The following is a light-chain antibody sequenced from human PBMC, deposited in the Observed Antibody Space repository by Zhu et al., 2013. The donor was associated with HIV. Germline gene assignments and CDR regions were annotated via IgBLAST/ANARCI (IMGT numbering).Light chain of an antibody. J-gene: IGKJ1*01. CDR3: QKYYSAPWT. Sequence: DIQMTQSPSSLSASVGDRVTITCQASQDISNYLNWYQQKPGKAPKLLIYDASNLETGVPSRFSGSGSGTDFTFTISSLQPEDVATYYCQKYYSAPWTFGQGTKVEIK. CDR2: DAS. CDR1: QDISNY. V-gene: IGKV1-33*01.